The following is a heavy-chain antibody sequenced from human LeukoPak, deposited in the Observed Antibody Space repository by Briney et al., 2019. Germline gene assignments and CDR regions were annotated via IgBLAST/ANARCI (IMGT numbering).Heavy chain of an antibody. Sequence: PGGSLRLSCVASGFTFSSYEMNWVRQAPGKGLEWVSYISSSGSTIYYADSVKGRFTISRDNAKNSLYLQMNSLRAEDTAVYYCARQGQILLWFGELTSFDYWGQGTLVTVSS. CDR3: ARQGQILLWFGELTSFDY. CDR1: GFTFSSYE. CDR2: ISSSGSTI. V-gene: IGHV3-48*03. D-gene: IGHD3-10*01. J-gene: IGHJ4*02.